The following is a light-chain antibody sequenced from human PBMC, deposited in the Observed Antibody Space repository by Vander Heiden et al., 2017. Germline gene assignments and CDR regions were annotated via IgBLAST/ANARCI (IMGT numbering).Light chain of an antibody. V-gene: IGKV4-1*01. CDR1: QSVLYTANNKNY. Sequence: DIVMPQSPDSLAVSLGERATINCKSSQSVLYTANNKNYLAWYQQKPRQPPKLLIYWASTRESGVPDRFSGSGSGTDFTLTISSLQAEDVAVYYCQQYYTTPLLTFGGGTKVEIK. CDR3: QQYYTTPLLT. J-gene: IGKJ4*01. CDR2: WAS.